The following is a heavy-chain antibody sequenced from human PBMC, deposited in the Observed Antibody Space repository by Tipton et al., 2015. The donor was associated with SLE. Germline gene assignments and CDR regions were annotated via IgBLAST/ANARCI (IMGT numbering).Heavy chain of an antibody. D-gene: IGHD6-19*01. V-gene: IGHV4-39*07. CDR1: GGSISRSGYY. J-gene: IGHJ5*02. CDR3: AEGQWLVRS. CDR2: IYYSGST. Sequence: TLSLTCTVSGGSISRSGYYWDWIRPPPGKGLGWIGSIYYSGSTFYNPSLKSRVTISVDTSKNHFSLKLTSVTAADTAMYYCAEGQWLVRSWGQGTLVTVPS.